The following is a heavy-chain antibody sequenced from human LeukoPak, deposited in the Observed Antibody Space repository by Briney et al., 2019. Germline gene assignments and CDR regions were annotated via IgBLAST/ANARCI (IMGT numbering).Heavy chain of an antibody. D-gene: IGHD4-17*01. J-gene: IGHJ5*02. V-gene: IGHV3-53*01. CDR1: GFTVSSNY. CDR3: IVFGDSNH. Sequence: GGSLRLSCAASGFTVSSNYMSWLRQAPGKGLEWVSAIHTSGDTCYADSVKGRFTISRNTSKNTLYLQINSLRVEDTAVYYCIVFGDSNHWGQGTLVTVSS. CDR2: IHTSGDT.